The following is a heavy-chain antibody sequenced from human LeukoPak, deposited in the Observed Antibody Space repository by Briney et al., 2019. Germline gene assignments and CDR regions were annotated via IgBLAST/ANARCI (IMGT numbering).Heavy chain of an antibody. CDR1: GFIFSSAW. D-gene: IGHD2-2*01. CDR2: IKNKTNGGTT. Sequence: GGSLRLSCEASGFIFSSAWMTWVRQAPGKGLEWVGHIKNKTNGGTTDYAAPVKGRFIISRDDSKKTLCLQMNRLRTEDTAVYYCARGLCTSTSCYQGPFDFWGQGMLVTVSS. V-gene: IGHV3-15*01. J-gene: IGHJ4*02. CDR3: ARGLCTSTSCYQGPFDF.